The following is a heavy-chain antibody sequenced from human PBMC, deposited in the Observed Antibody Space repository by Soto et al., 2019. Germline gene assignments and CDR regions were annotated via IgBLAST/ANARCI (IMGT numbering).Heavy chain of an antibody. D-gene: IGHD2-15*01. CDR1: AGPISTVGHY. J-gene: IGHJ6*02. Sequence: SETIPHTCSVSAGPISTVGHYWSWIRQQPGKGLEWIGYIYYRGITDYNPSLKIRVTISVYRSKHQFSLNVRSVTAADTAIYYCPRMSRCYDWSTRFGLDTWGQWTT. CDR2: IYYRGIT. CDR3: PRMSRCYDWSTRFGLDT. V-gene: IGHV4-31*08.